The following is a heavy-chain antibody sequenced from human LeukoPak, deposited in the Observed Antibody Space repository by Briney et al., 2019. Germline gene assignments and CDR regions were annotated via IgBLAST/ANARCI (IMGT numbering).Heavy chain of an antibody. J-gene: IGHJ6*03. CDR1: GYTFTSYD. V-gene: IGHV1-8*01. CDR3: ARDYSRYCSSTSCYFINYYYYYMDV. Sequence: ASVKVSCKASGYTFTSYDINWVRQATGQGLEWMGWMNPNSGNTGYAQKFQGRVTMTRNTSISTAYMELSSLRSEDTAVYYCARDYSRYCSSTSCYFINYYYYYMDVWGKGTTVTVSS. CDR2: MNPNSGNT. D-gene: IGHD2-2*01.